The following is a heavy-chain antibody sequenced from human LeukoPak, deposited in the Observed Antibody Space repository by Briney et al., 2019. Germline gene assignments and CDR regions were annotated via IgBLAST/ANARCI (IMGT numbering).Heavy chain of an antibody. CDR3: ARGRGTTPSPYFDY. J-gene: IGHJ4*02. CDR1: GYTFTGYY. D-gene: IGHD1-1*01. Sequence: ASVKVSCKASGYTFTGYYMHWVRQAPGQGLEWMGWINPNSGGTNYAQKFQGRVTMTRDTSISTAYMELSRLRSDDTAVYYCARGRGTTPSPYFDYWGQGTLVTVSS. CDR2: INPNSGGT. V-gene: IGHV1-2*02.